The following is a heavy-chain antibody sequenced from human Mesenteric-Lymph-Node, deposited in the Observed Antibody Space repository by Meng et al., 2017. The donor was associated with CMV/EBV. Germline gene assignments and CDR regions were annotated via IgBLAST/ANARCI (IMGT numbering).Heavy chain of an antibody. V-gene: IGHV1-46*01. CDR3: AREVVPTTIRQYNWFDS. CDR1: GYTFTNYY. D-gene: IGHD2-2*02. J-gene: IGHJ5*01. Sequence: ASVKVSCKASGYTFTNYYMHWVRQAPGQGLEWMGIINPSGGDTHYAQKFQGRVTMTRDTSTSTVYMELSTLKSEDTALYYCAREVVPTTIRQYNWFDSWGQGTLVTVSS. CDR2: INPSGGDT.